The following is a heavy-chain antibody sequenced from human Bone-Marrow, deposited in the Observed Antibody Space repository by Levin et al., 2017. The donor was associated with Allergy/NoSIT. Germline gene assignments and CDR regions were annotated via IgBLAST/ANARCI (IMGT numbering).Heavy chain of an antibody. CDR1: GGSISNGNYY. D-gene: IGHD3-10*01. J-gene: IGHJ4*02. CDR2: IYYSGST. V-gene: IGHV4-30-4*01. CDR3: ATGSGSYKIYFAY. Sequence: SQTLSLTCTVSGGSISNGNYYWSWIRQPPGKGLEWIGYIYYSGSTYYNPSLKSRLTISVDTSKNQFPLNLTSVPAAATAVYYCATGSGSYKIYFAYWGQGTLVPVSS.